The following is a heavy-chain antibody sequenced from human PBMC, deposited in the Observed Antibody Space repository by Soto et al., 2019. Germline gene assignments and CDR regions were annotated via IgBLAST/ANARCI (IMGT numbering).Heavy chain of an antibody. CDR1: GGSFSGYS. D-gene: IGHD3-3*01. Sequence: QVQLQQWGAGLLKPSETLSLTCAVYGGSFSGYSWSWIRQTPGKGLEWIGEINHSGSTNYNPSLTRRVTISVGASKNQFSRKLGSVTAADMAVYYCARGPFSFWGGYYPIIGAFDYWGEGTLVTVSS. V-gene: IGHV4-34*01. CDR2: INHSGST. J-gene: IGHJ4*02. CDR3: ARGPFSFWGGYYPIIGAFDY.